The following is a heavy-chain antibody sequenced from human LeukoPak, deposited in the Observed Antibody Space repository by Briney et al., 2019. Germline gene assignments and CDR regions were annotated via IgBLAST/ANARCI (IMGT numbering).Heavy chain of an antibody. Sequence: GGSLRLSCAASGFTFSSYWMSWVRQAPGKGPEWVANIKQDGSEKYYVDSVKGRSTISRDNAKNSLYLQMNSLRAEDTAVYYCARDTDPIQTYYYDRAASYGMDVWGQGTTVTVSS. CDR2: IKQDGSEK. J-gene: IGHJ6*02. CDR1: GFTFSSYW. V-gene: IGHV3-7*03. D-gene: IGHD3-22*01. CDR3: ARDTDPIQTYYYDRAASYGMDV.